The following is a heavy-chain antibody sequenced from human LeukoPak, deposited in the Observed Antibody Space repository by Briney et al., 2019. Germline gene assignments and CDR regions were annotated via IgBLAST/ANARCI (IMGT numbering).Heavy chain of an antibody. V-gene: IGHV1-18*01. CDR1: GYTFTSYG. CDR2: ISAYNGNT. Sequence: GASVKVSCKASGYTFTSYGISWVRQAPGQGLEWMGWISAYNGNTNYAQKLQGRVTMTTDTSTSTAYMELRSLRSDDTAVYYCARLPHPEYYDFWSGYFRYWGQGTLVTVSS. J-gene: IGHJ4*02. D-gene: IGHD3-3*01. CDR3: ARLPHPEYYDFWSGYFRY.